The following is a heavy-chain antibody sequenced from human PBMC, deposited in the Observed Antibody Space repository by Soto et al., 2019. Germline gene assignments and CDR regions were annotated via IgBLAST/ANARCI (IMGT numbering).Heavy chain of an antibody. V-gene: IGHV3-23*01. CDR2: ISFSDGGT. Sequence: EEQLLESGGGLIQPGGSLRLACAASGFTFSSYAMTWVRQAPGKGLEWVSSISFSDGGTYYADSVKGRLTISRDNSKNTLFLQMNSVSVEDTAVYYCVKDDRILGRRYFDLWGRGTLVTVSS. D-gene: IGHD2-15*01. CDR3: VKDDRILGRRYFDL. CDR1: GFTFSSYA. J-gene: IGHJ2*01.